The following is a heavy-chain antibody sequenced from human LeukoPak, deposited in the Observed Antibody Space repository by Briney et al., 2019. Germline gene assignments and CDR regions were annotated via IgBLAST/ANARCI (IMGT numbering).Heavy chain of an antibody. CDR2: VSGVGGST. CDR3: ANSDYYDSSGSTHDAFDI. J-gene: IGHJ3*02. CDR1: GFTFDDYA. D-gene: IGHD3-22*01. V-gene: IGHV3-43*02. Sequence: PGGSLRLSCAASGFTFDDYAMHGVRHAPAKGLEWISLVSGVGGSTYYADSVKGLFTISSDNSKNSLYLQMNSLRTEDTALYYCANSDYYDSSGSTHDAFDIWGQGTMVTVSS.